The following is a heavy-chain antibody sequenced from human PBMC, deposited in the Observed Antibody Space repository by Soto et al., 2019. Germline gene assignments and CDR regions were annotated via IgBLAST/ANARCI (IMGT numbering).Heavy chain of an antibody. Sequence: QVQLQESGPGLVKPSETLSLTCTVSGGSISSYYWSWIRQPPGKGLEWIGYIYYSGSTNYNPSLKSRVTIAVDTSKNQFSLKLSSVTAADTAVYYWARVRVAAAGYYFDYWGQGTLVTVSS. D-gene: IGHD6-13*01. J-gene: IGHJ4*02. CDR2: IYYSGST. V-gene: IGHV4-59*01. CDR1: GGSISSYY. CDR3: ARVRVAAAGYYFDY.